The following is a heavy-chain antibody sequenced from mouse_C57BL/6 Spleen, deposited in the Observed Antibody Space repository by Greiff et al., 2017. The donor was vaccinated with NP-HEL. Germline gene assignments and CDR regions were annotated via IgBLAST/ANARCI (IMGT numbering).Heavy chain of an antibody. CDR1: GFSLTSYG. J-gene: IGHJ4*01. V-gene: IGHV2-2*01. D-gene: IGHD2-4*01. CDR2: IWSGGST. Sequence: VQLVESGPGLVQPSQSLSITCTVSGFSLTSYGVHWVRQSPGKGLEWLGVIWSGGSTDYNAAFISRLSISKDNSKSQVFFKMNSLQADDTAIYYCARSIYYDYDEGYYYAMDYWGQGTSVTVSS. CDR3: ARSIYYDYDEGYYYAMDY.